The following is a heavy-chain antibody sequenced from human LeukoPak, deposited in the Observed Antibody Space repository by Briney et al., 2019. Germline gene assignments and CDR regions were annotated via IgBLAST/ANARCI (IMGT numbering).Heavy chain of an antibody. J-gene: IGHJ4*02. Sequence: PGGSLRLSCAASGFTFSSYWMHWVRQAPGKGLEWVSNISGSGSGGSTYYADSVKGRFTISRDNSKNTLYLQMNSPRAEDTAVYYCAKSGYNRFDYWGQGTLVTVSS. CDR3: AKSGYNRFDY. CDR1: GFTFSSYW. CDR2: ISGSGSGGST. D-gene: IGHD5-24*01. V-gene: IGHV3-23*01.